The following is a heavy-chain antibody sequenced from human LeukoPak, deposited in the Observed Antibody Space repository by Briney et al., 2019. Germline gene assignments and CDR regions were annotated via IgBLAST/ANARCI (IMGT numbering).Heavy chain of an antibody. CDR2: IRYDGSNK. CDR3: ANLQLDAFDI. J-gene: IGHJ3*02. Sequence: SGGSLRLSCAASGFTFSSYGMHWVRQAPGKGLEWVAFIRYDGSNKYYADSVKGRFTISRDNSKNTLYLQMNSLRAEDTAVYYCANLQLDAFDIWGQGTMVTVSS. CDR1: GFTFSSYG. D-gene: IGHD5-18*01. V-gene: IGHV3-30*02.